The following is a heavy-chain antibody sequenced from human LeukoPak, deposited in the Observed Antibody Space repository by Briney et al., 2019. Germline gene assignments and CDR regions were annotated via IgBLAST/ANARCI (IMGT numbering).Heavy chain of an antibody. CDR2: ISYDGSAK. Sequence: PGGSLRLSCAASGXTFSSYGMHWVRQAPGKGQEWVAIISYDGSAKYYADSVKGRFTISRDNSKNTFYLQMNSLRAEDTAIYYCARERGGQDWDFDLWGRGTLVTVSS. J-gene: IGHJ2*01. D-gene: IGHD3-10*01. V-gene: IGHV3-30*03. CDR3: ARERGGQDWDFDL. CDR1: GXTFSSYG.